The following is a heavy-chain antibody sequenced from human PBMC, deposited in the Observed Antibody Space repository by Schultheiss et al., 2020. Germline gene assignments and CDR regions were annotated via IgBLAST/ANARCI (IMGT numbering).Heavy chain of an antibody. V-gene: IGHV3-74*01. J-gene: IGHJ4*02. CDR1: GFTVSSNY. D-gene: IGHD1-26*01. CDR2: INSDGSST. Sequence: GGSLRLCCAASGFTVSSNYMSWVRQAPGKGLVWVSRINSDGSSTSYADSVKGRFTISRDNSKNTVYLQINSLRAGDTAVYYCSRRGDSGSSNWGQGTLVTVSS. CDR3: SRRGDSGSSN.